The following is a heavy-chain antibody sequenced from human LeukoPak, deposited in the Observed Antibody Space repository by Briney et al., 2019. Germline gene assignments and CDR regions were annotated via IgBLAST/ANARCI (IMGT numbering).Heavy chain of an antibody. CDR2: INADGSRI. J-gene: IGHJ4*02. CDR3: RRACVGTTVPPSLDY. D-gene: IGHD1-26*01. CDR1: GFTFTSYW. V-gene: IGHV3-74*01. Sequence: PGGSLRLACTASGFTFTSYWMHWVRQDPGKGLVWVSRINADGSRITYADSVKGRFTISRDNAKNTLYLQMNSLRAEDTAVYYCRRACVGTTVPPSLDYWGRGTLVTVSS.